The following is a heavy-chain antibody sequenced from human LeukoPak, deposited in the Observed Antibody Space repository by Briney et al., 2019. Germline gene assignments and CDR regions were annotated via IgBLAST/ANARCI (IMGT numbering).Heavy chain of an antibody. CDR3: ARDLPSRRGYDFHYYYYTDV. CDR1: GGTFSSYA. D-gene: IGHD5-12*01. CDR2: IIPIFGTA. V-gene: IGHV1-69*06. Sequence: ASVKVSCKASGGTFSSYAISWVRQAPGQGLEWMGGIIPIFGTANYAQKFQGRVTITADKSTSTAYMELSSLRAKDTAVYYCARDLPSRRGYDFHYYYYTDVWGKGTTVTVSS. J-gene: IGHJ6*03.